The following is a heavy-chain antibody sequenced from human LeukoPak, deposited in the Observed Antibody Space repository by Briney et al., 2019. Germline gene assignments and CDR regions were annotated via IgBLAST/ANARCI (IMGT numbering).Heavy chain of an antibody. CDR1: GFTVSNNS. CDR2: IYSGGTT. CDR3: ALPGIVALGIFDS. V-gene: IGHV3-66*01. Sequence: GGSLRLSCAASGFTVSNNSVSWVRQAPGKGLEWVSVIYSGGTTYYADSVKGRFTISRDNSKNTLYLQMNSLRAEDTAVYYCALPGIVALGIFDSWGHGGPVSVSS. J-gene: IGHJ4*03. D-gene: IGHD6-13*01.